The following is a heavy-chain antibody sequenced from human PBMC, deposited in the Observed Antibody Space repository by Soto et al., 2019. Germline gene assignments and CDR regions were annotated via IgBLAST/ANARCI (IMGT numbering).Heavy chain of an antibody. V-gene: IGHV3-7*01. CDR3: VRDVAWSFDY. J-gene: IGHJ4*02. Sequence: EMQLVESGGGLVQPGGSLRLSCAASGFTFSKHWMAWVRQAPGKGLEWVAKLNEDGSEKYHVHSMKGRFTISRDNAKNSLYLQMDSLRVEDTAVYHCVRDVAWSFDYWGQGTLVTVSS. D-gene: IGHD3-3*01. CDR2: LNEDGSEK. CDR1: GFTFSKHW.